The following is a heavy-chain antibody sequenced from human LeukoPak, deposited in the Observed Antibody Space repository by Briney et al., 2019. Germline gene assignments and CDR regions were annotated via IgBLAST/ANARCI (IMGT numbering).Heavy chain of an antibody. Sequence: GGSLRLSCAASGFTFSSYEMNWVRQAPGKGLEWVSYISSSGRTIYYADSVKGRFTISRDNAKNSLYLQMNSLRAEDTAVYYCARDSGSYTGNNWFDPWGQGTLVTVSS. D-gene: IGHD1-26*01. V-gene: IGHV3-48*03. J-gene: IGHJ5*02. CDR1: GFTFSSYE. CDR3: ARDSGSYTGNNWFDP. CDR2: ISSSGRTI.